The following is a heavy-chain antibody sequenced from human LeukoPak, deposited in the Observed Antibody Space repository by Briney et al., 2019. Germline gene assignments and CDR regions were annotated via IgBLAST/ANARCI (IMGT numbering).Heavy chain of an antibody. D-gene: IGHD6-13*01. Sequence: SRTLSLTCAVSGGSISSINWWSGVRQPPGKRLEWIGEIYHSGSSNYKPSLKSRVTISVDKSKNQFSLKLSSVTAADTAVYYCVTGYSSCWYFAFDIWGQGTMVTVSS. CDR2: IYHSGSS. J-gene: IGHJ3*02. CDR1: GGSISSINW. CDR3: VTGYSSCWYFAFDI. V-gene: IGHV4-4*02.